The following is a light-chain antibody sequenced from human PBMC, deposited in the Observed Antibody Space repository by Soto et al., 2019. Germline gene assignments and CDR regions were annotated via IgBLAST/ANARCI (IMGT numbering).Light chain of an antibody. Sequence: DIQMTQSPSSLSASVGDRVTITCQASQDISNYLNWYQQKPGKAPKLLIYDASNLETGVPSRFSGSGSGTYFTFTIRSLQPEDIATYYCQQYDNLLLTFGGGTKVEIK. CDR2: DAS. J-gene: IGKJ4*01. CDR1: QDISNY. CDR3: QQYDNLLLT. V-gene: IGKV1-33*01.